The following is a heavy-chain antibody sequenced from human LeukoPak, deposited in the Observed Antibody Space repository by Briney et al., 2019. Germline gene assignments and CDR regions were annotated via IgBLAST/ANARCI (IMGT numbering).Heavy chain of an antibody. Sequence: KASETLSLTCTVSGGSISSGGYYWSWIRQHPGKGLEWIGYIYYSGSTYYNPSLKSRVTISVDTSKNQFSLKLSSVTAADTAVYYCARDRPQGIYYYGMDVWGQGTTVTVSS. J-gene: IGHJ6*02. CDR1: GGSISSGGYY. D-gene: IGHD1-14*01. CDR3: ARDRPQGIYYYGMDV. CDR2: IYYSGST. V-gene: IGHV4-31*03.